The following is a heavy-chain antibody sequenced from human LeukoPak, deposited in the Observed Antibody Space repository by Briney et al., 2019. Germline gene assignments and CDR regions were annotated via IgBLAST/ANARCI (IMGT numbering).Heavy chain of an antibody. CDR2: IYPRDSDT. D-gene: IGHD3-10*01. V-gene: IGHV5-51*01. J-gene: IGHJ4*02. CDR3: ARHSDVIGAI. Sequence: GESLKTSCKASGYTFTHQWIGWVREMSGSGLEWIGIIYPRDSDTIYSQSFQGHVTISADTSINTAYLECSSLEASDTAIYYCARHSDVIGAIWGQGTLVTVSS. CDR1: GYTFTHQW.